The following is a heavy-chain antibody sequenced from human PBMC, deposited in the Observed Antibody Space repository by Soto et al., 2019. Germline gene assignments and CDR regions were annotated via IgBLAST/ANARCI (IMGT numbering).Heavy chain of an antibody. CDR2: IDPRGGNT. CDR1: GYTFTSYY. CDR3: ARQWIEAVGSIANAEACTLLAGMDV. D-gene: IGHD6-19*01. V-gene: IGHV1-46*01. J-gene: IGHJ6*02. Sequence: AAVKVSWTASGYTFTSYYMYWVRQAPGQGLEWMGIIDPRGGNTSYAQDFQGRVTMTGDTSTSTVYMELSSLRPEDTAVYYCARQWIEAVGSIANAEACTLLAGMDVGG.